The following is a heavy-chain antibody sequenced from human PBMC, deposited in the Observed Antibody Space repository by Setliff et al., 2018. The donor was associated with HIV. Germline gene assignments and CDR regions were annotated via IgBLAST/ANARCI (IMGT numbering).Heavy chain of an antibody. D-gene: IGHD3-3*01. CDR1: GYTFTDYG. V-gene: IGHV7-4-1*02. J-gene: IGHJ4*02. CDR3: ARDGADYNFRSGTHPFDI. Sequence: ASVKVSCKASGYTFTDYGINWVRQAPGQGLEWMGWINTNNGNPMYAQGFTGRFVFSSDTSVRTAYLQINDLRAEDIGVYYCARDGADYNFRSGTHPFDIWGQGTLVTVSS. CDR2: INTNNGNP.